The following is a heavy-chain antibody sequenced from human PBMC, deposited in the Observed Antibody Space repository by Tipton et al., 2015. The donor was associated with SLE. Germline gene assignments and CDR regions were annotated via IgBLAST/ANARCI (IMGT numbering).Heavy chain of an antibody. V-gene: IGHV4-61*02. CDR2: VFTIGTT. Sequence: TLSLTCTVSGGSISSVSYYWSWIRQPAGTGLEWIGRVFTIGTTSYNPSLKSRVTISLDTSKNQFSLKLSSVTAADTAVYYCARTEVGGYSHDAFDLWGHGTMVTVSS. D-gene: IGHD6-25*01. CDR1: GGSISSVSYY. J-gene: IGHJ3*01. CDR3: ARTEVGGYSHDAFDL.